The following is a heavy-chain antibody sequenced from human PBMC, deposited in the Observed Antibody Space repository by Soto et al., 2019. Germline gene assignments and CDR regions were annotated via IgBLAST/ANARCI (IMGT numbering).Heavy chain of an antibody. J-gene: IGHJ5*02. Sequence: LRLSCAASGFTFSSYSMNWVRQAPGKGLEWVSSISSSSSYIYYADSVKGRFIISRDNAKNSLYLQMNSLRAEDTAVYYCARAGYYDSSGYEAWGQGTLVTVSS. CDR3: ARAGYYDSSGYEA. D-gene: IGHD3-22*01. V-gene: IGHV3-21*01. CDR1: GFTFSSYS. CDR2: ISSSSSYI.